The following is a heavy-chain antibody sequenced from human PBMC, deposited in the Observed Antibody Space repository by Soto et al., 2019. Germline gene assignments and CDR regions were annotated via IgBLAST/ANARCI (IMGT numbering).Heavy chain of an antibody. Sequence: SLKISCKGSGYSFTSYSICWVRQMPGKGLKGMEIIYPGYSDTTYSPSCQGQVTISADKSISTAYLQWSSLTASDTAMYYWARLYGDYLPLFDYWGQGTMVTVSS. V-gene: IGHV5-51*01. CDR2: IYPGYSDT. CDR3: ARLYGDYLPLFDY. J-gene: IGHJ4*02. D-gene: IGHD4-17*01. CDR1: GYSFTSYS.